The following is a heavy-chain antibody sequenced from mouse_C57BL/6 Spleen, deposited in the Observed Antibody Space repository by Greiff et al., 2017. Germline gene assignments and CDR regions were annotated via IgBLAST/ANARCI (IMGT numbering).Heavy chain of an antibody. CDR3: AREGITTVVGGYFDY. V-gene: IGHV1-55*01. D-gene: IGHD1-1*01. CDR1: GYTLNNHW. J-gene: IGHJ2*01. CDR2: IYPGRGSN. Sequence: VQPQQPGAELVKPGASGKLSCKASGYTLNNHWITWVEPRPGQSLEWIGDIYPGRGSNKYNEKFKSKATLTVDTSSSTAYMQLSSLTSEGSAVYYCAREGITTVVGGYFDYWGQGTTLTVSS.